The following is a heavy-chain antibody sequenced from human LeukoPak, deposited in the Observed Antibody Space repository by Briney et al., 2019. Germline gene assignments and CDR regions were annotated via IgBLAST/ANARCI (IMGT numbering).Heavy chain of an antibody. V-gene: IGHV4-38-2*01. CDR2: IYHSGST. J-gene: IGHJ5*02. CDR3: ARPYGSGSYYSWFDP. Sequence: SETLSLTCAVSGYSISSGYYWGWIRQPPGKGLEWIGSIYHSGSTYYNPSLKSRVTISVDTSKNQFSLKLSSVTAADTAVYYCARPYGSGSYYSWFDPWGQGTLVTVSS. D-gene: IGHD3-10*01. CDR1: GYSISSGYY.